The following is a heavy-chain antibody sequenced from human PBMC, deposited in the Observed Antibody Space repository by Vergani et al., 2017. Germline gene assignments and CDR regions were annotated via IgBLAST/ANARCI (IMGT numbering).Heavy chain of an antibody. CDR1: GGSISSGSYY. CDR3: ARARYGVTVYYFDY. Sequence: QVQLQESGPGLVKPSQTLSLTCTVSGGSISSGSYYWSWIRQPAGKGLEWIGRIYTSGSTNYNPSLKSRVTISVDTSKNQFSLKLSSVTAADTAVYYCARARYGVTVYYFDYWGQGTLVTVSS. CDR2: IYTSGST. J-gene: IGHJ4*02. V-gene: IGHV4-61*02. D-gene: IGHD4-17*01.